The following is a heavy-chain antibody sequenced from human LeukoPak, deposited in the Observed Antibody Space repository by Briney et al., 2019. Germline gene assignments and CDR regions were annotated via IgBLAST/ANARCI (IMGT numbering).Heavy chain of an antibody. CDR1: GFTFSDYY. Sequence: GGSLSLSCAASGFTFSDYYMRWIRQAPGNGLVGGSYISSSGSNIYYEDSVKGRFTISRDNATNSLYLQMNSLRAEDTAVYYCARDHVAGGVDYWGQGTLVTVSS. CDR2: ISSSGSNI. V-gene: IGHV3-11*04. CDR3: ARDHVAGGVDY. D-gene: IGHD6-19*01. J-gene: IGHJ4*02.